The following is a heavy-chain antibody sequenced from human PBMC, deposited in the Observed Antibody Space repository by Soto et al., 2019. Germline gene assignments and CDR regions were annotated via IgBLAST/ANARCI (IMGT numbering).Heavy chain of an antibody. Sequence: QVQLQESGPGLVKPSGTLSLTCAVSGGSISSSNWWSWVRQPPGKGLEWIGEVYHSGSTNYHPSLKSPVTISVATSKNQFDLKLRSVTAADTAVYYCASVAVAGTRFDYWGQGTLVTVSS. J-gene: IGHJ4*02. CDR1: GGSISSSNW. V-gene: IGHV4-4*02. CDR3: ASVAVAGTRFDY. D-gene: IGHD6-19*01. CDR2: VYHSGST.